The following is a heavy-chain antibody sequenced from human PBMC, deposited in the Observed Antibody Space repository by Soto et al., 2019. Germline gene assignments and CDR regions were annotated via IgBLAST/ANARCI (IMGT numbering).Heavy chain of an antibody. V-gene: IGHV3-48*03. D-gene: IGHD5-12*01. CDR1: GFSFYSSV. CDR2: ISFSGSTA. Sequence: GGSLRLSCAASGFSFYSSVINWVRLPPGKGLEWVSFISFSGSTAYYTDSVRGRLTISRDDAKNSLYLQMDSLRAEDTAVYYCARNTGDSGNPDFCGQGTLVTVSS. CDR3: ARNTGDSGNPDF. J-gene: IGHJ4*02.